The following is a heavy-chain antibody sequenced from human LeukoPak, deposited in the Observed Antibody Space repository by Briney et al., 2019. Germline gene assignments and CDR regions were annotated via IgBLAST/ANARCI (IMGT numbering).Heavy chain of an antibody. Sequence: PSESLSLTCTVSRGSISSYYWSWIRQPPGKRLEWIGDIYYSGSTNYNPSLKSRVTISVDTSKNQFSLKLSSVTAADTAVYYCARVVTIFGVGRYYYYYYMGVWGKGTTVTVSS. V-gene: IGHV4-59*01. CDR1: RGSISSYY. CDR3: ARVVTIFGVGRYYYYYYMGV. J-gene: IGHJ6*03. D-gene: IGHD3-3*01. CDR2: IYYSGST.